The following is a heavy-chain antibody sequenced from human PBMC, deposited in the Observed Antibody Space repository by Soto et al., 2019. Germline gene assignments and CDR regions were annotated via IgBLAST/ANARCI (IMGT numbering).Heavy chain of an antibody. V-gene: IGHV4-59*08. D-gene: IGHD3-10*01. CDR3: ARRYGGAFDF. CDR1: GGSLSSYY. J-gene: IGHJ3*01. CDR2: IFYSGST. Sequence: SDTLSLTCTVSGGSLSSYYWSWIRQPPGKRLEWIGYIFYSGSTNYNPSLKSRVTISVDTSKNQFSLKLSSVTAADAAVYYCARRYGGAFDFWGQGTMVTVSS.